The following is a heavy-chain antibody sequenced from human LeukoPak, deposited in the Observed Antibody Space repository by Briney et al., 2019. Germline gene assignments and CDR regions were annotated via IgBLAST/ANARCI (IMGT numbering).Heavy chain of an antibody. CDR2: ISSSGSTI. V-gene: IGHV3-11*01. CDR1: GFTFSDYY. D-gene: IGHD6-19*01. Sequence: GGSLRLSCAASGFTFSDYYMSWIRQAPGKGLEWVSYISSSGSTIYYADSVKGRFTISRDNAKNSLYMQMNSLRAEDTAVYYXARXAXAGPDYYYYYMDVWGKGTTVTISS. J-gene: IGHJ6*03. CDR3: ARXAXAGPDYYYYYMDV.